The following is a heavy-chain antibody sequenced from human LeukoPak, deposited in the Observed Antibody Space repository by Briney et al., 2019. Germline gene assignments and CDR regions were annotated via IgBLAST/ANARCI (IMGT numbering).Heavy chain of an antibody. D-gene: IGHD6-19*01. CDR2: INRSGTNT. Sequence: KSGGSLRLSCVASGFTFSDYYMSWIRQAPGKGLEWLSNINRSGTNTNYADSVKGRFTISRDNAKNSLYLQMNSLRAEDTAVYYCATSSDWRFDYWGQGTLVTVSS. V-gene: IGHV3-11*06. CDR1: GFTFSDYY. J-gene: IGHJ4*02. CDR3: ATSSDWRFDY.